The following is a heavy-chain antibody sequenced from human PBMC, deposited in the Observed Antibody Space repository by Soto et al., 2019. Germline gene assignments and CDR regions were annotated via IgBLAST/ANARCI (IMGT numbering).Heavy chain of an antibody. Sequence: QVQLVQSGAEVKKPGSSVKVSCKASGGTFSSYAISWVRQAPGQGLEWMGGIIPIFGTANYAQKFQGRVTITADESTSTIYMELSSLRSEDTAVYYCARLVDISMVRGVLSYYYGMDVWGQVTTVTVSS. CDR2: IIPIFGTA. CDR3: ARLVDISMVRGVLSYYYGMDV. J-gene: IGHJ6*02. V-gene: IGHV1-69*12. D-gene: IGHD3-10*01. CDR1: GGTFSSYA.